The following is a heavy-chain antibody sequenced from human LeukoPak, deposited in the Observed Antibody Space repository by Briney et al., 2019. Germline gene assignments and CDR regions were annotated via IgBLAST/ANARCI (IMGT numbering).Heavy chain of an antibody. CDR1: GFTFSSYA. J-gene: IGHJ4*02. D-gene: IGHD4-17*01. Sequence: GGSLRLSCAASGFTFSSYAMSWVRQAPGKGLEWVSAISGSGGSTYYADSVKGRFTISRDNSKNTLYLQMNSLRAEDTAVYYCANIPPATVTPYYFQYWGPGTLVTVSS. V-gene: IGHV3-23*01. CDR2: ISGSGGST. CDR3: ANIPPATVTPYYFQY.